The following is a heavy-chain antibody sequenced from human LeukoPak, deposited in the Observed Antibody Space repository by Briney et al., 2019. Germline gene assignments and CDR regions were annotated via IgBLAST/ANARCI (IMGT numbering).Heavy chain of an antibody. CDR2: IIPIFGTA. D-gene: IGHD6-13*01. V-gene: IGHV1-69*05. J-gene: IGHJ4*02. CDR1: GGTFSSYA. CDR3: ARDQKGGIAAAGDFDY. Sequence: SVKVSCRASGGTFSSYAISWVRQAPGQGLEWMGRIIPIFGTADSVQKFQGRVTITTDESTSTAYMELSSLRSEDTAVYYCARDQKGGIAAAGDFDYWGQGTLVTVSS.